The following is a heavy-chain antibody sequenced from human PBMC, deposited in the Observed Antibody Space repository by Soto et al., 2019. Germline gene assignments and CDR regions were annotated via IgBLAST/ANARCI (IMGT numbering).Heavy chain of an antibody. CDR1: GFTFSDYA. CDR3: AQMISRERQIDY. D-gene: IGHD1-26*01. V-gene: IGHV3-23*05. Sequence: GSLRLSCAASGFTFSDYAMGWVRQAPGKGLEWVSTIDNIAAGSDYGDSVRGRFTISRDNSKNTLYLQMNSLRAEDTAVYYCAQMISRERQIDYWGQGTLVTVSS. CDR2: IDNIAAGS. J-gene: IGHJ4*02.